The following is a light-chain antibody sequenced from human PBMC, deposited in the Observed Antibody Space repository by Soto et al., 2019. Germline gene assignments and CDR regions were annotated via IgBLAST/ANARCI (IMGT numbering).Light chain of an antibody. CDR3: CSYTSSETVV. CDR2: EVN. CDR1: NSDVGKYDF. Sequence: QSALTQPASVSGTPGQSITISCTGTNSDVGKYDFVSWYQHYPDKAPKFIIYEVNKRPSGVSHRFSGSKSGSTASLTISGLQAEDEAHYYCCSYTSSETVVFCGGTKLTVL. V-gene: IGLV2-23*02. J-gene: IGLJ3*02.